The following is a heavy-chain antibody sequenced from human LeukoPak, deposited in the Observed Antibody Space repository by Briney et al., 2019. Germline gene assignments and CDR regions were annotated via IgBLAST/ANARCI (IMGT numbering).Heavy chain of an antibody. CDR1: GGSFSGYY. Sequence: SETQSLTCAVYGGSFSGYYWSWIRQPPGKGLEWIGEINHSGSTNYNPSLKSRVTISVDTSKNQFSLKLSSVTAADTAVYYCARGRYFYYGMDVWGQGTTVTVSS. CDR3: ARGRYFYYGMDV. J-gene: IGHJ6*02. CDR2: INHSGST. V-gene: IGHV4-34*01.